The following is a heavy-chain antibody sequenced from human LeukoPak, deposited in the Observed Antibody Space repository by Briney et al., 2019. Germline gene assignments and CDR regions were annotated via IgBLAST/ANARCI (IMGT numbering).Heavy chain of an antibody. V-gene: IGHV4-38-2*02. CDR1: GYSIISDYY. CDR2: IYHTGIT. Sequence: SETLSLTCTVSGYSIISDYYWGWIRQPPGKELEWIGSIYHTGITYYNPSLRSRVTILVDTSKNQFSLKLNSMTAADTAVYYRARATKGLLHLTSENWFDPWGQGTLVTVSS. D-gene: IGHD1-14*01. J-gene: IGHJ5*02. CDR3: ARATKGLLHLTSENWFDP.